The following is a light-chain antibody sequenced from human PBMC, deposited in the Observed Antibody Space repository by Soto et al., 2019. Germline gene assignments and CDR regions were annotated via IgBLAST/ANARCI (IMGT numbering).Light chain of an antibody. CDR1: QYVTNRY. Sequence: EIVLTQSPGTLSLTPGETATLSCRASQYVTNRYLAWYQQKVGQAPRLLIYGAFSRVTGIPDRFSGSGSGTSFTLTITRLEPEDFAVYYCQQYGTSPQTFGQGTKVDI. V-gene: IGKV3-20*01. CDR3: QQYGTSPQT. CDR2: GAF. J-gene: IGKJ1*01.